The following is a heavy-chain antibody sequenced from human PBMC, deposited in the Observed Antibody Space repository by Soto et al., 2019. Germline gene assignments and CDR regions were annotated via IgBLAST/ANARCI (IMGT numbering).Heavy chain of an antibody. D-gene: IGHD3-3*01. CDR2: IYYSGST. J-gene: IGHJ3*02. V-gene: IGHV4-30-4*01. CDR1: GGSISSGDYY. CDR3: ASYYDFSGLGTSAFDI. Sequence: QVQLQESGPGLVKPSQTLSLTCTVSGGSISSGDYYWSWIRQPPGKGLEWIGSIYYSGSTYYNPSLMRRVTISVDTSKNQFSLKLSSVTAADTAVYYCASYYDFSGLGTSAFDIWGQGTMVTVSS.